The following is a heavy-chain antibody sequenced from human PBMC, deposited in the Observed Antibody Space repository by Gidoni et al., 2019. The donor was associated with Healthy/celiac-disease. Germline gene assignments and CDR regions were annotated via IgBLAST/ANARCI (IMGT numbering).Heavy chain of an antibody. CDR1: DFTFSRYA. V-gene: IGHV3-23*01. Sequence: EVQLLESGGGLVQPGRSLRLPCAASDFTFSRYAITWARLSPGKGLEWVSAISCSGGSTYYADSVKGRFTISRDNSKNTLYLQMNSLRAEDTAVYYCAKLRRVGLGLKRLRFLEWLFPFDYWGQGTLVTVSS. D-gene: IGHD3-3*01. CDR2: ISCSGGST. J-gene: IGHJ4*02. CDR3: AKLRRVGLGLKRLRFLEWLFPFDY.